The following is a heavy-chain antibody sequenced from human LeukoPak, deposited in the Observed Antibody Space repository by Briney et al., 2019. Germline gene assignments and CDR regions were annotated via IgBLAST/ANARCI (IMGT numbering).Heavy chain of an antibody. D-gene: IGHD5-24*01. Sequence: SETLSLTCTVSGGSISSYYWSWIRQPPGKGLEWIGYIYYSGCTNYNPSLKSRVTISVDTSKNQFSLKLSSVTAADTAVYYCAREGWLRLGYYFDYWGQGTLVTVSS. V-gene: IGHV4-59*01. J-gene: IGHJ4*02. CDR3: AREGWLRLGYYFDY. CDR2: IYYSGCT. CDR1: GGSISSYY.